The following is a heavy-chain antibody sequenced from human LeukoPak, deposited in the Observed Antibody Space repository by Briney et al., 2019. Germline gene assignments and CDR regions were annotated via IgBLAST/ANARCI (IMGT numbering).Heavy chain of an antibody. CDR3: ARERAPFVGLDY. J-gene: IGHJ4*02. CDR2: IYYSGST. V-gene: IGHV4-59*01. CDR1: GGSISSYY. Sequence: SETLSLTCTVSGGSISSYYWSWIRQPPGKGLEWIGYIYYSGSTNYNPSLKSRVTISVDTSKNQFSLKLSSVTAADTAVYYCARERAPFVGLDYWGQGALVTVSS. D-gene: IGHD6-6*01.